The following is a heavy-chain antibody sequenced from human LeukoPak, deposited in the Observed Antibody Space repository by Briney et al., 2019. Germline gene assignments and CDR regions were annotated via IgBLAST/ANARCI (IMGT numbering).Heavy chain of an antibody. D-gene: IGHD5-18*01. CDR2: IIPIFGTA. Sequence: SVKVSCKASGGTFSSYAISWVRQAPGQGLEWMGGIIPIFGTANYAQKFQGRVTITADESTSTAYMELSSLKSEDTAVYYCARAGYSYGLVTDFDYWGQGTLVTVSS. V-gene: IGHV1-69*13. CDR1: GGTFSSYA. CDR3: ARAGYSYGLVTDFDY. J-gene: IGHJ4*02.